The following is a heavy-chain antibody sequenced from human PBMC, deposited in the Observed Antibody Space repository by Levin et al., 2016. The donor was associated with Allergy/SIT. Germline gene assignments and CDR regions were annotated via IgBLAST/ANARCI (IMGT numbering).Heavy chain of an antibody. CDR3: ARYSSSSDLAGWSDAFDI. J-gene: IGHJ3*02. Sequence: GESLKISCAASGFTVSSNYMSWVRQAPGKGLEWVSVIYSGGSTYYADSVKGRFTISRDNSKNTLYLQMNSLRAEDTAVYYCARYSSSSDLAGWSDAFDIWGQGTMVTVSS. CDR2: IYSGGST. V-gene: IGHV3-53*01. CDR1: GFTVSSNY. D-gene: IGHD6-6*01.